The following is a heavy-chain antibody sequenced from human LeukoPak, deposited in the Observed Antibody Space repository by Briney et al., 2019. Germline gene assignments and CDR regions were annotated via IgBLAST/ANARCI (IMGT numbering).Heavy chain of an antibody. CDR2: IGGRDDRT. J-gene: IGHJ4*02. CDR3: AKDPNPLYDLWRGYK. V-gene: IGHV3-23*01. D-gene: IGHD3-3*01. CDR1: GFTLPGHT. Sequence: GGSLRLSCAASGFTLPGHTMTWLRQAPGKGLEWVSIIGGRDDRTYYADFVKGRFTISRDNSKNILYLQMNNLRAEDTAVYYCAKDPNPLYDLWRGYKWGQGTLVTVSS.